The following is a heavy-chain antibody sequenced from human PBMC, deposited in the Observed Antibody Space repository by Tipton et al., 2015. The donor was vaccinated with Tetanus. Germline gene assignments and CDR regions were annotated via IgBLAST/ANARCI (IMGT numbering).Heavy chain of an antibody. V-gene: IGHV4-39*01. Sequence: TLSLTCTVSGGSISSSSYYWGWIRQPPGKGLEWIGSIYYSGSTYYNPSLKSRVTISVDTSKNQFSLKLSSVTAADTAVYYCARVKSDYDILTGYVQARNWFDPWGQGTLVTVSS. J-gene: IGHJ5*02. CDR2: IYYSGST. D-gene: IGHD3-9*01. CDR1: GGSISSSSYY. CDR3: ARVKSDYDILTGYVQARNWFDP.